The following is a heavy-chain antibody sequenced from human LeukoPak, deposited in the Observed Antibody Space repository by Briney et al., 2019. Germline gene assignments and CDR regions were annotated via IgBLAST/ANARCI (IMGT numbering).Heavy chain of an antibody. D-gene: IGHD6-19*01. CDR1: GGSISSYY. Sequence: SETLSLTCTVSGGSISSYYWSWIRQPPGKGLEWIGYIYYSGSTNYNPSLKSRVTISVDTSKNQSILKLRCVNDADTAVYYCGRGRKSSIEVAGRLWWYFDVWGRGTLVTVSS. V-gene: IGHV4-59*01. J-gene: IGHJ2*01. CDR3: GRGRKSSIEVAGRLWWYFDV. CDR2: IYYSGST.